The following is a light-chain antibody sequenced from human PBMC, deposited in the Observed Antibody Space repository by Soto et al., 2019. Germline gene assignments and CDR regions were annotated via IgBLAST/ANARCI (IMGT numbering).Light chain of an antibody. V-gene: IGLV2-23*02. CDR1: SSDVESYNL. J-gene: IGLJ1*01. CDR3: CSYAGSYTFYV. Sequence: QSALTQPASVSGSPGQSITISCTGTSSDVESYNLVTWYQQHPGKAPKVMIYDVSKRPSGVPHRFSGSKSGNTASLTLSGLQAEDEADYYCCSYAGSYTFYVFGTGTKLTVL. CDR2: DVS.